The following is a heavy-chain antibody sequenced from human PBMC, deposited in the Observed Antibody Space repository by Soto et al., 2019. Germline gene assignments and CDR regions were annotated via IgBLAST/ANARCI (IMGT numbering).Heavy chain of an antibody. CDR3: ARDKGARGDAFDI. J-gene: IGHJ3*02. V-gene: IGHV3-33*01. Sequence: QVQLVESGGGVVQPGRSLRLSCAASGFTFSSYGMHWVRQAPGKGLEWVAVIWYDGSNKYYADSVKGRFTISRDNSKNTLYLQMNSLRAEDTAVYYCARDKGARGDAFDIWGQGTMVTVSS. D-gene: IGHD1-26*01. CDR1: GFTFSSYG. CDR2: IWYDGSNK.